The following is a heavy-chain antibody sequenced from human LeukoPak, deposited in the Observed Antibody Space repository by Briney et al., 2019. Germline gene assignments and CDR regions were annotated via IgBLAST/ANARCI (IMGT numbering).Heavy chain of an antibody. Sequence: ASVKVSCKASGYTFTSYYMHWVRQAPGQGLEWMGIINPSGGSTSYAQKFQGRVTMTRDTSTSTVYMELSSLRSEDTAVYYCARSPCRNWSSSTSCYNAFYYMDVWGKGTTVTVSS. CDR1: GYTFTSYY. CDR2: INPSGGST. CDR3: ARSPCRNWSSSTSCYNAFYYMDV. V-gene: IGHV1-46*03. D-gene: IGHD2-2*02. J-gene: IGHJ6*03.